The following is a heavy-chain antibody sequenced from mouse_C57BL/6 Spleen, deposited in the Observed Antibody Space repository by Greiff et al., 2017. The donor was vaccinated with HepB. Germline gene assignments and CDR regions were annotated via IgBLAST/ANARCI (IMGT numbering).Heavy chain of an antibody. J-gene: IGHJ4*01. CDR2: IWSGGST. Sequence: QVQLKESGPGLVQPSQSLSITCTVSGFSLTSYGVHWVRQSPGKGLEWLGVIWSGGSTDYNAAFISRLSIRKENSKSQVFFKMNSLQADDTAIYYCSRNGDYGYYYAMDYWGQGTSVTVSS. D-gene: IGHD1-1*02. V-gene: IGHV2-2*01. CDR1: GFSLTSYG. CDR3: SRNGDYGYYYAMDY.